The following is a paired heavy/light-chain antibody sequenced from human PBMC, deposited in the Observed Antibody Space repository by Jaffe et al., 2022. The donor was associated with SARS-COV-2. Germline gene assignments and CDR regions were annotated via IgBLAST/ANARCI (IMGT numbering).Heavy chain of an antibody. V-gene: IGHV4-59*01. D-gene: IGHD1-26*01. CDR1: GGSISNYY. CDR3: VRDLSSYSAGHGYAFDV. J-gene: IGHJ3*01. Sequence: QVHLQESGPGLVKPSETLSLTCTISGGSISNYYWSWIRQPPGKGLEWIGHIYYASTNYNPSLKSRVTISLDTSNNQFSLKLTSVTAADTAVYFCVRDLSSYSAGHGYAFDVWGQGTMVTVSS. CDR2: IYYAST.
Light chain of an antibody. CDR3: HQGYGTPRT. Sequence: DIQMTQSPSSLSASVGDRVTITCRASQSISSYLNWYQQKPGKAPKLLIYAASSLQSGVPSRFSGSGSGTDFTLAISSLQPEDFATYYCHQGYGTPRTFGQGTKVEIK. CDR1: QSISSY. CDR2: AAS. V-gene: IGKV1-39*01. J-gene: IGKJ1*01.